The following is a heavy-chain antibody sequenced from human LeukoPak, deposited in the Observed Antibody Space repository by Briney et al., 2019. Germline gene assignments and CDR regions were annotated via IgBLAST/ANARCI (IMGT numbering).Heavy chain of an antibody. CDR3: AREGGYYDSSGYPDLGAFDI. CDR2: IWHDGSNK. CDR1: GFTFSSYG. Sequence: GGSLRLSCAASGFTFSSYGMHWVRQAPGKGLEWVAVIWHDGSNKYYADSVKGRFTISRDNSKNTLYLQMNSLRAEDTAVYYCAREGGYYDSSGYPDLGAFDIWAKGQWSPSLQ. V-gene: IGHV3-33*01. D-gene: IGHD3-22*01. J-gene: IGHJ3*02.